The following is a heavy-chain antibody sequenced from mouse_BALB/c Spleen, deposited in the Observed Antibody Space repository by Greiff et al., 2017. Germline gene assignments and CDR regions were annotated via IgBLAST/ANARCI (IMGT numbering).Heavy chain of an antibody. CDR3: ARDIYYGNYVDY. J-gene: IGHJ4*01. CDR2: ISSGGSYT. Sequence: EVQVVESGGGLVKPGGSLKLSCAASGFTFSSYAMSWVRQSPEKRLEWVAEISSGGSYTYYPDTVTGRFTIARDKAKDTLYLEMSSLRSEDTAMYYCARDIYYGNYVDYWGQGTSVTVSS. CDR1: GFTFSSYA. D-gene: IGHD2-1*01. V-gene: IGHV5-9-4*01.